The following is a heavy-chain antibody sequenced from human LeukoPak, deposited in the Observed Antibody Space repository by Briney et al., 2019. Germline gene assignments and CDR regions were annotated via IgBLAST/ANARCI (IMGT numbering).Heavy chain of an antibody. D-gene: IGHD1-26*01. CDR3: ARDYEGATRRDLFDP. CDR1: GYTFTNYG. V-gene: IGHV1-18*01. CDR2: IGTYDGDT. J-gene: IGHJ5*02. Sequence: GASVKVSCKASGYTFTNYGISWVRQAPGQGLERMGWIGTYDGDTNFAQRVEGRVTLTIDTSTNTAYMELRSLRSDDTAMYYCARDYEGATRRDLFDPWGQGTLVTVSS.